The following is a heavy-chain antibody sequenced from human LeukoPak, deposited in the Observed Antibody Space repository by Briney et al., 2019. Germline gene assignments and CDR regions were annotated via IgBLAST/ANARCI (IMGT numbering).Heavy chain of an antibody. Sequence: PSQTLSLTCTVSGGSISSGGYYWSWIRQPPGKGLEWIGYIYHSGSTYYNPSLKSRVTISVDRSKNQFSLKLTSVTAADTAVYYCARTGGGDGPGSNFIFDYWGQGTLVTVSS. CDR1: GGSISSGGYY. J-gene: IGHJ4*02. V-gene: IGHV4-30-2*01. D-gene: IGHD3-16*01. CDR2: IYHSGST. CDR3: ARTGGGDGPGSNFIFDY.